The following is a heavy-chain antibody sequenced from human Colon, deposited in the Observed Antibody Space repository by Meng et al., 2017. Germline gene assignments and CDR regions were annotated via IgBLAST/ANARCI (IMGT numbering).Heavy chain of an antibody. Sequence: VQLVESGGGLVKPGGSLGLSCAVSGFSVSSDFMIWVRQAPGKGLEWVSMIHSSAGTFFADSVKGRFTVSTDNSKNTLYLQMNSLRIEDTAVYHCANRFVWGLGTLVTVSS. V-gene: IGHV3-66*02. CDR2: IHSSAGT. CDR1: GFSVSSDF. J-gene: IGHJ4*02. CDR3: ANRFV. D-gene: IGHD3-3*01.